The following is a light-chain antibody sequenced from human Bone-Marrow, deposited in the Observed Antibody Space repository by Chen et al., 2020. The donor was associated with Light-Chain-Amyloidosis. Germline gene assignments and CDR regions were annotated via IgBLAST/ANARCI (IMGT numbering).Light chain of an antibody. CDR1: NIGSTR. Sequence: SYVLTQPPSVSVAPGQTATIACGGNNIGSTRVHWYQQTPGQAPLLVVYDDSYRPSGIPERLSGSNSGNTATLTISRVEAGDEADYYCQVWDRSSDRPVFGGGTKLTVL. V-gene: IGLV3-21*02. CDR3: QVWDRSSDRPV. CDR2: DDS. J-gene: IGLJ3*02.